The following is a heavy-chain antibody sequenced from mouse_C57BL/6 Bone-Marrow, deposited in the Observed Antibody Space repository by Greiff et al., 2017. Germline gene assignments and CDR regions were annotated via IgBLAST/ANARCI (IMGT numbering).Heavy chain of an antibody. CDR2: IYPGDGAT. D-gene: IGHD1-1*01. J-gene: IGHJ4*01. CDR3: AKRYYERDYYAMDY. CDR1: GYAFSSYW. V-gene: IGHV1-80*01. Sequence: QVQLQQSGAELVKPGASVKISCKASGYAFSSYWMTWVKQRPGKGLEWIGQIYPGDGATNYNGKFKGKATLTADKSSSPAYMQLSSLTSEDSAVYFCAKRYYERDYYAMDYWGQGTSVTVSS.